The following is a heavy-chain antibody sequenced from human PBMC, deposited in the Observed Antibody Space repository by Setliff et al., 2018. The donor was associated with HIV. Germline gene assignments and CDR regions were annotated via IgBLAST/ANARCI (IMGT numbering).Heavy chain of an antibody. Sequence: GASVKVSCKASGYNFTNYGIGWVRQAPGQRLEWMGWINTGNGNTKYSQKFQGRVTFTGDTSASTAYMEVSSLRSEDTAVYYCASYDSSGPHWGQGTLVTVSS. V-gene: IGHV1-3*04. CDR2: INTGNGNT. CDR1: GYNFTNYG. CDR3: ASYDSSGPH. J-gene: IGHJ4*02. D-gene: IGHD3-22*01.